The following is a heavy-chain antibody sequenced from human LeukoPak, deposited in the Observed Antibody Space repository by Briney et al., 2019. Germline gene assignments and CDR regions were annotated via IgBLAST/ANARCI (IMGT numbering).Heavy chain of an antibody. J-gene: IGHJ4*02. V-gene: IGHV4-4*07. Sequence: SETLSLTCTVSGGSISSYYWSWIRQPAGKGLEWIGRIYTSGSTNYNPSLKSRVTMSVDTSKNQFSLKLSSVTAADTAVYYCARDPSIAAAGTFDYWGRGTLVTVSS. CDR1: GGSISSYY. D-gene: IGHD6-13*01. CDR3: ARDPSIAAAGTFDY. CDR2: IYTSGST.